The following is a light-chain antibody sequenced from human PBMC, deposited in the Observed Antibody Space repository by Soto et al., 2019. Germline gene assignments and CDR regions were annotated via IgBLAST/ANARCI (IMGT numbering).Light chain of an antibody. Sequence: QSVLSPPPSVSGARGQRVTISCTGSSSNIGAGYEVHWYQQLPGTAPKLLIYGNIYRPSGVPDRFSGSKSGTSVSLAITGLQAEDEADYHCQSYDSSLSGVVFGGGTQLTVL. CDR1: SSNIGAGYE. CDR2: GNI. J-gene: IGLJ3*02. CDR3: QSYDSSLSGVV. V-gene: IGLV1-40*01.